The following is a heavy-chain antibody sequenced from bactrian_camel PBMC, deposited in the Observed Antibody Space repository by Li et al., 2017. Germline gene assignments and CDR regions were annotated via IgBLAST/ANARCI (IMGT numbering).Heavy chain of an antibody. CDR2: IDSYGVT. J-gene: IGHJ4*01. D-gene: IGHD2*01. CDR3: TADRDAGICSGGYGINRGKFFYY. V-gene: IGHV3S53*01. CDR1: GYTYSSGC. Sequence: VQLVESGGGSVQAGGSLGLSCAASGYTYSSGCMGWFRQAPGKEREGVATIDSYGVTNYADSVKGRFTISQDNAKNTLYLQMNSLKPEDNAMYYCTADRDAGICSGGYGINRGKFFYYWGQGTQVTVS.